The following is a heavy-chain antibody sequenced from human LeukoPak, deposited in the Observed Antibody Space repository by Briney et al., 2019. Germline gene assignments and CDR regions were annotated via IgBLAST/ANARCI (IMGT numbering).Heavy chain of an antibody. CDR3: AKDNLAAFDY. J-gene: IGHJ4*02. V-gene: IGHV3-30*02. CDR2: IRYGGSNK. Sequence: GGSLRLSCAASGFNFDIYWMSWVRQAPGKGLEWVAFIRYGGSNKYYADSVKGRFTISRDNSKNTLYLQMNSLRAEDTAVYYCAKDNLAAFDYWGQGTLVTVSS. CDR1: GFNFDIYW.